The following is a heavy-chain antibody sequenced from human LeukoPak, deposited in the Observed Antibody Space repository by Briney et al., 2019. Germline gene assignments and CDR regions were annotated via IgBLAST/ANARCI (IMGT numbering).Heavy chain of an antibody. Sequence: PSETLSLTCTVSGGSISSGGYYWSWIRQHPGKGLEWIGYIYYSGSTSYNPSLKSRVTISIDTSKNQFSLKLSSVTAADTAVYYCGRDALVGYFSYYYMDVWGKGTTVTVSS. CDR2: IYYSGST. CDR3: GRDALVGYFSYYYMDV. V-gene: IGHV4-61*08. CDR1: GGSISSGGYY. J-gene: IGHJ6*03. D-gene: IGHD2-15*01.